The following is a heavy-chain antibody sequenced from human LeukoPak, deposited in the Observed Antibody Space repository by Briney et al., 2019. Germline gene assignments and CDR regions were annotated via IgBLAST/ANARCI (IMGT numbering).Heavy chain of an antibody. CDR1: GFTFSSYW. CDR2: IKQDGRDK. J-gene: IGHJ4*02. V-gene: IGHV3-7*03. CDR3: AKSSGSYPYYFDY. D-gene: IGHD1-26*01. Sequence: GGSLRLSCAASGFTFSSYWMNWVRQAPGKGLEWVANIKQDGRDKNYVDSVKGRFTISRDNAKNSLFLQMSSLRAEDTALYYCAKSSGSYPYYFDYWGQGTLVTVSS.